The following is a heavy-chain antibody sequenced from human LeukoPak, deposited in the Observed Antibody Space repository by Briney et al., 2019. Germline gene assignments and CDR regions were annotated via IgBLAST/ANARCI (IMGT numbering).Heavy chain of an antibody. CDR1: GGTFSSYA. CDR3: ARDRGGSIAAAGTIDY. V-gene: IGHV1-69*06. D-gene: IGHD6-13*01. Sequence: SVKVSCKASGGTFSSYAISWVRQAPGQGLEWMGGIIPIFGTANYAQKFQGRVTITADKSTSTAYMELSSLRSEDTAVYYCARDRGGSIAAAGTIDYWGQGTLVTVSS. CDR2: IIPIFGTA. J-gene: IGHJ4*02.